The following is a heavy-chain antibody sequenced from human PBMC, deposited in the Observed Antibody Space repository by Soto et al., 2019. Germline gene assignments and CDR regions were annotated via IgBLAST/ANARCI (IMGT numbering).Heavy chain of an antibody. Sequence: EVQLVESGGGLVQPGGSLRLSCAAYGFSFSSYWMHWVRQVPGKGLVWVSRINSDGSTTTYADSVKGRFTISRDNAKNTLYLQMNSLRGEDTAVYYCARVLTGSYNWFDPWGQGTLVTVSS. CDR3: ARVLTGSYNWFDP. V-gene: IGHV3-74*01. J-gene: IGHJ5*02. CDR2: INSDGSTT. D-gene: IGHD1-26*01. CDR1: GFSFSSYW.